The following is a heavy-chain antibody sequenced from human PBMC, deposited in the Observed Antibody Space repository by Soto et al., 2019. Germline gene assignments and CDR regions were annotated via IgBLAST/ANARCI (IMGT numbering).Heavy chain of an antibody. CDR2: IIPIFGTA. J-gene: IGHJ4*02. CDR3: ARRGAYCGGDCYFDY. V-gene: IGHV1-69*01. CDR1: GGTFSSYA. Sequence: QVQLVQSGAEVKKPGSSVKVSCRAAGGTFSSYAISWVRQAPGQGLEWMGGIIPIFGTANYAQKFQGRVTITADEATSTAYMELSSLRSEDTAVYYCARRGAYCGGDCYFDYWGQGTLVTVSS. D-gene: IGHD2-21*02.